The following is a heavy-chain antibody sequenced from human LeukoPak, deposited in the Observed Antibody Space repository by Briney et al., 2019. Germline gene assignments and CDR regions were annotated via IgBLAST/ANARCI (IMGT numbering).Heavy chain of an antibody. CDR2: MNPNSGNT. CDR3: ARGQSPGITIFRFHMYYYYYMDV. V-gene: IGHV1-8*03. CDR1: GYTFTSYD. Sequence: ASVKVSCKASGYTFTSYDINWVRQATGQGLQWMGWMNPNSGNTGYAQKFQGRVTITRNTPISTAYMELSSQRSEDTAVYYCARGQSPGITIFRFHMYYYYYMDVWGKGTTVTVSS. D-gene: IGHD3-9*01. J-gene: IGHJ6*03.